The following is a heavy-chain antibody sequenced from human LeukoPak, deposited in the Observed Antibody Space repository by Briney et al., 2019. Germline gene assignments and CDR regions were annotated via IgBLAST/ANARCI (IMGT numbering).Heavy chain of an antibody. D-gene: IGHD3-3*01. V-gene: IGHV3-7*01. J-gene: IGHJ5*02. CDR2: IKQGGSEK. Sequence: GGSLRLSCAASGFTFSDYYMSWVRQAPGKGLEWVANIKQGGSEKYYVDSVKGRFTISRDNAKNSLYLQMNSLRAEDTAVYYCASEYYDFWSGYYTDNWFDPWGQGTLVTVSS. CDR3: ASEYYDFWSGYYTDNWFDP. CDR1: GFTFSDYY.